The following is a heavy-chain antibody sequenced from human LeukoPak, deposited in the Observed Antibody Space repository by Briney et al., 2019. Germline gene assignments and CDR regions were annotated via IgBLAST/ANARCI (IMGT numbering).Heavy chain of an antibody. Sequence: ASVTVSCKASGYRFTRSYMHWVRQAPAQGLEWTGWINPDSGATNYAQKFQGRITFTRDTSVTTAYLEVSNLRSDDTAFVYCAKGPSHYYLDFWGQGALVAVSS. J-gene: IGHJ4*02. CDR3: AKGPSHYYLDF. CDR1: GYRFTRSY. CDR2: INPDSGAT. V-gene: IGHV1-2*02.